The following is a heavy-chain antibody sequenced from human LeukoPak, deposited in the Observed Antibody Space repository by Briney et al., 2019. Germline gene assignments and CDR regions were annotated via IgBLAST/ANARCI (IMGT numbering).Heavy chain of an antibody. Sequence: GGSLRLSCAVSGLTFRTYGMHWVRQAPGKGLEWVAAIFYDGTTKYNADSVKGRFTISRDNSKNTLYLQMNSLSAEDTAVYYCATEDGVYSGYGLDYWGQGTLVTVSS. CDR3: ATEDGVYSGYGLDY. CDR2: IFYDGTTK. V-gene: IGHV3-33*03. CDR1: GLTFRTYG. J-gene: IGHJ4*02. D-gene: IGHD5-12*01.